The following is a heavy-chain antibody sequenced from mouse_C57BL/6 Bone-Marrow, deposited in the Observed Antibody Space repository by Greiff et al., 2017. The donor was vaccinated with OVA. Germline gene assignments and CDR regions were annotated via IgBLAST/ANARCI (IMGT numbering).Heavy chain of an antibody. CDR1: GYTFTDYE. CDR2: IDPETGGT. V-gene: IGHV1-15*01. CDR3: TRDHSRGYAMDY. Sequence: VQLQQSGAELVRPGASVTLSCKASGYTFTDYEMHWVKQTPVHGLEWIGAIDPETGGTAYNQKFKGKAILTADKSSSTAYMELRSLTSEDSAVYYCTRDHSRGYAMDYWGQGTSVTVSS. D-gene: IGHD1-1*01. J-gene: IGHJ4*01.